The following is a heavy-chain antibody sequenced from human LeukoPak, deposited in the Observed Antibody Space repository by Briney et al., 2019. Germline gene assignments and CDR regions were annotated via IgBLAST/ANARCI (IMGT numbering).Heavy chain of an antibody. D-gene: IGHD3-9*01. CDR3: ARASNFDIWTGYYSDALDL. Sequence: ASVKVSCKAYEYTFTGYYMHWVRQAPGQGLEWMGWINPHNGDTNYAQKFQGRVTMTRDTSISTAYMELRRLRFDDTALYYCARASNFDIWTGYYSDALDLWGQGTLVTVSS. CDR1: EYTFTGYY. J-gene: IGHJ3*01. CDR2: INPHNGDT. V-gene: IGHV1-2*02.